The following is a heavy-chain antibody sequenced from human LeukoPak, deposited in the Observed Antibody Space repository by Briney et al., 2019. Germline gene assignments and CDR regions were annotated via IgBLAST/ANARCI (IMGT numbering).Heavy chain of an antibody. V-gene: IGHV1-69*05. J-gene: IGHJ4*02. CDR2: IIPVFGTA. CDR3: ARPSSYYDSSGLEN. CDR1: GGTFSSYA. Sequence: SVKVSCKASGGTFSSYAISWVRQAPGQGLEWMGGIIPVFGTANYAQKFQGRVTITTDESTSTAYMELSSLRSEDTAVYYCARPSSYYDSSGLENWGQGTLVTVSS. D-gene: IGHD3-22*01.